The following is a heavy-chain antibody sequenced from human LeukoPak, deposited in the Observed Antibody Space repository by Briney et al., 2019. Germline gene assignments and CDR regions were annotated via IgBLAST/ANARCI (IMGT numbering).Heavy chain of an antibody. D-gene: IGHD2-15*01. CDR3: AREVDCSGGSCYHFDY. CDR2: IYYSGST. Sequence: SETLSLTCTVSGGSLSSYYWSWIRQPPGKGLEWIGYIYYSGSTNYNPSLKSRVTISVDTSKNQFSLKLSSVTAADTAVYYCAREVDCSGGSCYHFDYWGQGTLVTVSS. V-gene: IGHV4-59*01. CDR1: GGSLSSYY. J-gene: IGHJ4*02.